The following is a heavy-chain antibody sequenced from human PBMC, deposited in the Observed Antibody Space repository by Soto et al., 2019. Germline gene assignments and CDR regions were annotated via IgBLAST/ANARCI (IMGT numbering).Heavy chain of an antibody. CDR2: IYHGGST. J-gene: IGHJ4*02. CDR3: ARVPGY. Sequence: QLQLQESGSGLVKPSQTLSLTCAVSGGSISSGAYSWGWIRQPPGKGLEWIGYIYHGGSTYYNPSLKGRVTLSVDRSKNQFSLKLSSVTAADTAVYYCARVPGYWGQGTLVTVSS. CDR1: GGSISSGAYS. V-gene: IGHV4-30-2*01.